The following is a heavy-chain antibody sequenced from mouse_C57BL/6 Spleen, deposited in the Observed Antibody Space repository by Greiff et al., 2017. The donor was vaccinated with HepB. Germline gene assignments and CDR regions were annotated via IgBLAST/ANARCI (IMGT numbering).Heavy chain of an antibody. CDR1: GYTFTDYY. Sequence: VQLQQSGPELVKPGASVKISCKASGYTFTDYYMNWVKQSHGKSLEWIGDINPNNGGTSYNQKFKGKATLTVDKSSSTAYMELRSLTSEDSAVYYCARDGLGYWGQGTTLTVSS. V-gene: IGHV1-26*01. D-gene: IGHD2-4*01. CDR2: INPNNGGT. CDR3: ARDGLGY. J-gene: IGHJ2*01.